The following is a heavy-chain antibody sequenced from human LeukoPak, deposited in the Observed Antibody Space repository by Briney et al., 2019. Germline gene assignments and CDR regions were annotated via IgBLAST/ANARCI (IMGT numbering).Heavy chain of an antibody. Sequence: ASVKVSCKASGYTFTGYYMHWVRQAPGQGLEWMGRINPNSGGTNYAQKFQGRVTMTRHTSISTAYMELSRLRSDDTAVYYCARGAYSYDRDYYYYMDVWGKGTTVTVSS. CDR3: ARGAYSYDRDYYYYMDV. D-gene: IGHD5-18*01. J-gene: IGHJ6*03. CDR2: INPNSGGT. CDR1: GYTFTGYY. V-gene: IGHV1-2*06.